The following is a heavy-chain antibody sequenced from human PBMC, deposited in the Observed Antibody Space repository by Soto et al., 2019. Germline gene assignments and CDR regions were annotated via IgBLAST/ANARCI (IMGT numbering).Heavy chain of an antibody. CDR3: ERDGIGSVAFWGYLDY. Sequence: PGGSLRLSFAAPESIFRGYGMHWVLQAPGKGLEWVAIIRFDRSNINYEDAVTGRLTISRDNSKNMSHLEMKRLRVEDTALYYCERDGIGSVAFWGYLDYWGQGTLVTVSS. D-gene: IGHD3-16*01. CDR2: IRFDRSNI. CDR1: ESIFRGYG. V-gene: IGHV3-33*01. J-gene: IGHJ4*02.